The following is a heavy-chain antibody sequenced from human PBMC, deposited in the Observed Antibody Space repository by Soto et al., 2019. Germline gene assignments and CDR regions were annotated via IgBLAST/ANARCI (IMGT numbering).Heavy chain of an antibody. Sequence: ASVKVSCKASGYTFTSYYMHWVQQAPGQGLEWMGIINPSGGSTSYAQKFQGRVTMTRDTSTSTVYMGLSSLRSEDTAVYYCARLDTAMVHYYYYGMDVWGQGTTVTVSS. J-gene: IGHJ6*02. CDR1: GYTFTSYY. CDR2: INPSGGST. D-gene: IGHD5-18*01. CDR3: ARLDTAMVHYYYYGMDV. V-gene: IGHV1-46*03.